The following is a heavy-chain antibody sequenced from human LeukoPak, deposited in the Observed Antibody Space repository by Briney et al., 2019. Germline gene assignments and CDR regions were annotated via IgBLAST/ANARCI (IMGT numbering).Heavy chain of an antibody. CDR1: GFTFSSYA. V-gene: IGHV3-23*01. J-gene: IGHJ4*02. D-gene: IGHD3-10*01. Sequence: GGSLRLTCAASGFTFSSYAMSWVRQAPGKGLEWVSAISGSGGSTYYPDSVKGRFTISRDNSKNTLYLQMNSMRAGDTAVYYCAKSGWALWFGGHIDYWGQGTLVTVSS. CDR3: AKSGWALWFGGHIDY. CDR2: ISGSGGST.